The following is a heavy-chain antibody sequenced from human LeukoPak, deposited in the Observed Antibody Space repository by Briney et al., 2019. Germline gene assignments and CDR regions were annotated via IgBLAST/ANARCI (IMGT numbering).Heavy chain of an antibody. CDR2: INHSGST. CDR3: ARGYYYDGFDY. D-gene: IGHD3-22*01. CDR1: GGSFSGYY. J-gene: IGHJ4*02. Sequence: KASETLSLTCAVYGGSFSGYYWSWIRQPPGKGLEWIGEINHSGSTNYNPSLKSRVTISVDTSKSQFSLKLSSVTAADTAVYCCARGYYYDGFDYWGQGTLVTVSS. V-gene: IGHV4-34*01.